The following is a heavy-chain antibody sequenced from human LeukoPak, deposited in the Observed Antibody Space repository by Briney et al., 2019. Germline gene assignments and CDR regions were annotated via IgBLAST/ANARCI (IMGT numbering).Heavy chain of an antibody. CDR2: IHYSGST. J-gene: IGHJ6*03. V-gene: IGHV4-59*01. CDR1: GGSISSYY. Sequence: PSETLSLTCTVSGGSISSYYWSWIRRPPGKGLEWIGFIHYSGSTHYNPSLKSRVTISVVTSKNQFSLKLRSVTAADTAVYYCARTTEGYAGGPGYSYYYYMDVWGKGTTVTISS. D-gene: IGHD5-12*01. CDR3: ARTTEGYAGGPGYSYYYYMDV.